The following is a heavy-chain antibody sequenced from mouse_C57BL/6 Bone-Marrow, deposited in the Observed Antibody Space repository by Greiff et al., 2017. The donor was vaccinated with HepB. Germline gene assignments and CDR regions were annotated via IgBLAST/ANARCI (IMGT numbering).Heavy chain of an antibody. J-gene: IGHJ2*01. Sequence: QVQLQQPGAELVKPGASVKLSCKASGYTFTSYWMHWVKQRPGQGLEWIGMIHPNSGSTNYNEKFKSKATVTVDKSSSTAYMQLSSLTSEDSAVYYCARGYYGSGFFYYFDYWGQGTTLTVAS. CDR2: IHPNSGST. CDR3: ARGYYGSGFFYYFDY. V-gene: IGHV1-64*01. D-gene: IGHD1-1*01. CDR1: GYTFTSYW.